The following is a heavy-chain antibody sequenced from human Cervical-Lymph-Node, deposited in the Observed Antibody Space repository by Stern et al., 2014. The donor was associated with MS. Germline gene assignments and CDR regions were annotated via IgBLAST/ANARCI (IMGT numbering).Heavy chain of an antibody. CDR3: ATHPVGP. Sequence: EVQLGESGAEVKKPGEGLKISCKTSGYNFTNQWIAWVRQRPGKGLEFMGIIYPGGSDTRYNPSFQGQVTISADKSINTAYLQWRSLKASDTAMYYCATHPVGPWGQGTLVTVSS. CDR2: IYPGGSDT. V-gene: IGHV5-51*01. CDR1: GYNFTNQW. J-gene: IGHJ5*02.